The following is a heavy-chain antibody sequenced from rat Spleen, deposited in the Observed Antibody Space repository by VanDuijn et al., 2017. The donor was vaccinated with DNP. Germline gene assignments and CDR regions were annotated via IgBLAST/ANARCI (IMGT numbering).Heavy chain of an antibody. CDR1: GFTFNDYY. CDR3: ARHRTIMPYYYSMDA. D-gene: IGHD1-12*01. Sequence: EVLLVESDGGLVQPGRSLKLSCAVSGFTFNDYYMAWVRQAPAKGLEWVATISYNGGTPYYRDSVKGRFTISRDNAQSTLYPQMDSLRSEDTATYYCARHRTIMPYYYSMDAWGQGASVTVSS. CDR2: ISYNGGTP. J-gene: IGHJ4*01. V-gene: IGHV5-7*01.